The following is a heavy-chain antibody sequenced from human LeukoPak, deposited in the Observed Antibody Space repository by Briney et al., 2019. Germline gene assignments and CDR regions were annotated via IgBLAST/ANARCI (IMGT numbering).Heavy chain of an antibody. CDR3: ARHSSWYGETDY. CDR2: IYHSGST. D-gene: IGHD6-13*01. J-gene: IGHJ4*02. CDR1: GGSINNYY. Sequence: SETLSLTCTVSGGSINNYYWNWIRQPPGKALEWIGYIYHSGSTDYNPSLKSRVTISVDTSKNQFSLKLSSVTAADTAVYYCARHSSWYGETDYWGQGTLVTVSS. V-gene: IGHV4-59*08.